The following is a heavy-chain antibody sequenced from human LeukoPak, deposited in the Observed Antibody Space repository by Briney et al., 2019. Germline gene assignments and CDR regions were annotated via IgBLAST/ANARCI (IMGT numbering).Heavy chain of an antibody. CDR2: ISSSSSTI. V-gene: IGHV3-48*04. D-gene: IGHD1-26*01. J-gene: IGHJ3*01. CDR1: GFTFSSYS. CDR3: ARRSSGSRAAAGY. Sequence: GGSLRLSCAAAGFTFSSYSMNWVRQAPGKGLEWVSHISSSSSTIYCADSVKGRFTISRDNAKNSLYLQMNSLRAEDTAVYYCARRSSGSRAAAGYWGQGTMVTVSS.